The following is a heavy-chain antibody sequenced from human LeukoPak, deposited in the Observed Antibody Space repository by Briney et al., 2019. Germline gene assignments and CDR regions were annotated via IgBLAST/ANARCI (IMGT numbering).Heavy chain of an antibody. Sequence: SVKVSCKAPGGTFSSYAISWVRQAPGQGLEWMGGIIPIFDTADYAQKFQGRVTITADESTSTAYMELSSLRSEDTAVFYCARISLGAIWGYYYGMDVWGQGTTVTVSS. D-gene: IGHD1-26*01. J-gene: IGHJ6*02. CDR1: GGTFSSYA. CDR3: ARISLGAIWGYYYGMDV. V-gene: IGHV1-69*13. CDR2: IIPIFDTA.